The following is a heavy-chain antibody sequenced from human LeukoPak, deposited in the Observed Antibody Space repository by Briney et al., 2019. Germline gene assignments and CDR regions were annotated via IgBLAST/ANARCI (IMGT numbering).Heavy chain of an antibody. V-gene: IGHV1-2*02. CDR2: MNPNSGGT. J-gene: IGHJ3*02. CDR3: ATISAIPSGRMIGFDI. Sequence: GASVKVSCKASGYTFTSYDINWVRQATGQGLEWMGWMNPNSGGTNYAQKFQGRVTVTRDTSISTAYMELSRLRSDDTAVYYCATISAIPSGRMIGFDIWGQGTMVTVSS. CDR1: GYTFTSYD. D-gene: IGHD3-3*01.